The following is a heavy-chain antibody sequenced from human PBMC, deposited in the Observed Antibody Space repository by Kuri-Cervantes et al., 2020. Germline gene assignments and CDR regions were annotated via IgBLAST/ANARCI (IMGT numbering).Heavy chain of an antibody. Sequence: SETLSLTCTVSGGSISTGDHYWSWIRQPPGKGLEWIGYIYYSGSTNYNPSLKSRVTISVDTSKNQFSLELSSVTAADTAVYYCARGLHYDFWSGYYTPYGMDVWGQGTTVTVSS. J-gene: IGHJ6*02. CDR2: IYYSGST. CDR1: GGSISTGDHY. CDR3: ARGLHYDFWSGYYTPYGMDV. V-gene: IGHV4-61*08. D-gene: IGHD3-3*01.